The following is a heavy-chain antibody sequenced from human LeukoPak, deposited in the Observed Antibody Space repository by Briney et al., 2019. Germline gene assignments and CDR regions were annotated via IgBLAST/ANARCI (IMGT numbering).Heavy chain of an antibody. D-gene: IGHD3-10*01. CDR2: ISDSGAST. CDR1: GFTFSSYA. CDR3: AKDYGSGSLFLYFDY. V-gene: IGHV3-23*01. J-gene: IGHJ4*02. Sequence: GGSLRLSCAASGFTFSSYAMSWVRQAPGKGLEWVSDISDSGASTYYADSVKGRFTVSRDNSKNTLYLQMNSLRAEDTAVYYCAKDYGSGSLFLYFDYWGQGTLVTVSS.